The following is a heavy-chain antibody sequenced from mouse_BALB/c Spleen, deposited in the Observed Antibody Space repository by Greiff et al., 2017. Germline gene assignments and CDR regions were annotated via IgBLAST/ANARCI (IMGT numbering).Heavy chain of an antibody. CDR2: ISSGGST. CDR1: GFTFSSYA. Sequence: EVKLMESGGGLVKPGGSLKLSCAASGFTFSSYAMSWVRQTPEKRLEWVASISSGGSTYYPDSVKGRFTISRDNARNILYLQMSSLRSEDTAMYYCARAYDYDAMDYWGQGTSVTVSS. J-gene: IGHJ4*01. CDR3: ARAYDYDAMDY. V-gene: IGHV5-6-5*01. D-gene: IGHD6-5*01.